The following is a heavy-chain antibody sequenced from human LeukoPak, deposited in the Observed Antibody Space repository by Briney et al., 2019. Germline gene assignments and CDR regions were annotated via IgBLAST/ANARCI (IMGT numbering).Heavy chain of an antibody. V-gene: IGHV4-39*07. J-gene: IGHJ6*03. D-gene: IGHD5-18*01. CDR2: IYYSGST. CDR1: GGSISSSSYY. CDR3: ARVGYSYGYWDYYYYYMDV. Sequence: PSETLSLTCTVSGGSISSSSYYWGWIRQPPGKGLEWIGSIYYSGSTYYNPSLKSRVTISVDTSKNQFSLKLSSVTAADTAVYYCARVGYSYGYWDYYYYYMDVWGKGTTVTVSS.